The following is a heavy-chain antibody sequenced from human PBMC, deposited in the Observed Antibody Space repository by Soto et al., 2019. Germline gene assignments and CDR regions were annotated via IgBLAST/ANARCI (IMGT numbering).Heavy chain of an antibody. CDR3: ARFRRYDCWSGYYYVKDV. J-gene: IGHJ6*02. CDR2: INHSGST. CDR1: GGSFSGYY. Sequence: PSETLSLTCAVYGGSFSGYYWSWIRQPPGKGLEWIGEINHSGSTNYNPSLKSRVTISVDTSKNQFSLKLSSVTAADTAVYYCARFRRYDCWSGYYYVKDVWGQGTTVTVSS. V-gene: IGHV4-34*01. D-gene: IGHD3-3*01.